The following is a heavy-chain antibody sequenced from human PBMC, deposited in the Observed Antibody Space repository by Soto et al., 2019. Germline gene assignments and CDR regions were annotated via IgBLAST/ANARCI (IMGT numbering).Heavy chain of an antibody. Sequence: GGSQRLSCAASGFTFSSYSMNWVRQAPGKGLEWVSSISSSSSSYIYYADSVKGRFTISRDNAKNSLYLQMNSLRAEDTAVYYCARNLRPRVPALEYYYYYYYMDAWGKGTTVTVSS. V-gene: IGHV3-21*01. J-gene: IGHJ6*03. D-gene: IGHD2-2*01. CDR2: ISSSSSSYI. CDR3: ARNLRPRVPALEYYYYYYYMDA. CDR1: GFTFSSYS.